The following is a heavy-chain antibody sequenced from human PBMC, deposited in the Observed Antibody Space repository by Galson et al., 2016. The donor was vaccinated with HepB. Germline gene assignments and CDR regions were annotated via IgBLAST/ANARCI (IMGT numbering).Heavy chain of an antibody. V-gene: IGHV5-10-1*01. D-gene: IGHD3-3*01. CDR3: ARLRGILGEVVTLEFDP. Sequence: QSGAEVKKPGESLRISCKASGYNFSTYWISWVRQKPGKGLEWMGRIDASDSYTSYNPSFRGHVIISVDKTISTAYLQWSSLKASDTAMYYCARLRGILGEVVTLEFDPWDQGTLVTVSS. J-gene: IGHJ5*02. CDR2: IDASDSYT. CDR1: GYNFSTYW.